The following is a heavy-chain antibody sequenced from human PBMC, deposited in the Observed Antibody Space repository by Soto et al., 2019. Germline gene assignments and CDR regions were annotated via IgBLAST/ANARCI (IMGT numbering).Heavy chain of an antibody. J-gene: IGHJ6*02. D-gene: IGHD1-20*01. CDR1: GFTFSDYY. V-gene: IGHV3-11*01. Sequence: QVQLVESGGGLVKPGGSLRLSCAASGFTFSDYYMSWIRQAPGKGLEWVSYISSSGSTIYYADSVKGRFTISRDNAKNSLYLQMDSVRAEDTAVYYCARAGKRTLYNWNYYGMDVWGQGTTVTVSS. CDR3: ARAGKRTLYNWNYYGMDV. CDR2: ISSSGSTI.